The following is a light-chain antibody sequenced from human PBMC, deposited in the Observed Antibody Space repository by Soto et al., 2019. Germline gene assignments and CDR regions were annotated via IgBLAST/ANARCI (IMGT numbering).Light chain of an antibody. V-gene: IGKV3-20*01. Sequence: EIVLTQSPGTLSLSPGERATLSCRASQSVNSRLAWYQHKPGQAPRLLISGASSRATGIPDRFSGSGSATDFTLTISRLEPEDFALYYCPQDYNYAFTFGPGTTVDI. J-gene: IGKJ3*01. CDR1: QSVNSR. CDR2: GAS. CDR3: PQDYNYAFT.